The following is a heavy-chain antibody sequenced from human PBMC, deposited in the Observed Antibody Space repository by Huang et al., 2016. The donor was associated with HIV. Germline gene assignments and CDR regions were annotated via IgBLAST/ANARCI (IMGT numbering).Heavy chain of an antibody. J-gene: IGHJ4*02. CDR2: ISGSSGTI. CDR3: AKDRGDGYSGYDYDY. Sequence: EVQLWESGGTLVQPGGSLRLSCGASGFTFSNYAMSWVRQAPGKGLGGVSFISGSSGTIYYADSVKGRFTISRDNVKKTVYLQMNSLRVEDAAVYYCAKDRGDGYSGYDYDYWGQGTLVTVSS. CDR1: GFTFSNYA. D-gene: IGHD5-12*01. V-gene: IGHV3-23*01.